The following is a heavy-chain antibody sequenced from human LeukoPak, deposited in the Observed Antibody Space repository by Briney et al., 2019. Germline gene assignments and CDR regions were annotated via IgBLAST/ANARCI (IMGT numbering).Heavy chain of an antibody. CDR2: IRKDGSER. V-gene: IGHV3-7*03. Sequence: GGSLRLPCAASGFTFSTFGMNWVRQAPGNALEWVAYIRKDGSERYYVDSVKGRFTISRDNARNSLYLQMNSLRADDTAVYYCARHTSGQPFDYWGQGTLVTVSS. CDR3: ARHTSGQPFDY. J-gene: IGHJ4*02. CDR1: GFTFSTFG. D-gene: IGHD6-19*01.